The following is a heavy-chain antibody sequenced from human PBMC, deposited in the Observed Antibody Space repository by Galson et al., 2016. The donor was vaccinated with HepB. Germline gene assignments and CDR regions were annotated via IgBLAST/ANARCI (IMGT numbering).Heavy chain of an antibody. CDR1: GFTFASYW. Sequence: SLRLSCAASGFTFASYWMHWVRQGPGKGLVWVSRINSDGSDTTYADSVKGRFTISRDNAKNTLYLQMNSMRGGETAVYYCAKGFCISTSCYAGFAGYHYMDVWGKGTTVTVSS. D-gene: IGHD2-2*01. CDR2: INSDGSDT. CDR3: AKGFCISTSCYAGFAGYHYMDV. J-gene: IGHJ6*03. V-gene: IGHV3-74*03.